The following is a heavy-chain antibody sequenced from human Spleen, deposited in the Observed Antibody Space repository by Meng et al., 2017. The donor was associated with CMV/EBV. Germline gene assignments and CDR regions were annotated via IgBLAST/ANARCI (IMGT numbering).Heavy chain of an antibody. Sequence: GESLKISCKGSGYSFTSYWIAWVRQMPGKGLEWMGTIYADDSDTRYSPSFKGQVTISADKFISTAHLQWSSLKASDSAMYFCARVNAGSSWFTSTFNSYYGVDVWGQGTTVTVSS. CDR1: GYSFTSYW. CDR3: ARVNAGSSWFTSTFNSYYGVDV. V-gene: IGHV5-51*01. D-gene: IGHD6-6*01. CDR2: IYADDSDT. J-gene: IGHJ6*02.